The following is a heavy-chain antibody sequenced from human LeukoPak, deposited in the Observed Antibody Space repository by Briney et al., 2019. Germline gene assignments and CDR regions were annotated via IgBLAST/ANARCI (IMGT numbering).Heavy chain of an antibody. CDR3: AYSYDSSGCIDY. V-gene: IGHV3-30*02. Sequence: GGSLRLSCAASGFTFSSYGMHWVRQAPGKGLEWVAFIRYDGSNKYYADSVKGRFTISRDNSKNTLYLQMNSLGAEDTAVYYCAYSYDSSGCIDYWGQGTLVTVSS. J-gene: IGHJ4*02. D-gene: IGHD3-22*01. CDR1: GFTFSSYG. CDR2: IRYDGSNK.